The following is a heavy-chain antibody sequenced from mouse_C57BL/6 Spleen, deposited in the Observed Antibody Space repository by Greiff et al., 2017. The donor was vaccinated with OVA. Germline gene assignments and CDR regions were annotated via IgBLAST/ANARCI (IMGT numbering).Heavy chain of an antibody. V-gene: IGHV1-85*01. CDR1: GYTFTSYD. J-gene: IGHJ3*01. CDR2: IYPRDGST. CDR3: ARKDDYDGPWFAY. D-gene: IGHD2-4*01. Sequence: VQLKESGPELVKPGASVKLSCKASGYTFTSYDINWVKQRPGQGLEWIGWIYPRDGSTKYNEKFKGKATLTVDTSSSTAYMELHSLTSEDSAVYFCARKDDYDGPWFAYWGQGTLVTVSA.